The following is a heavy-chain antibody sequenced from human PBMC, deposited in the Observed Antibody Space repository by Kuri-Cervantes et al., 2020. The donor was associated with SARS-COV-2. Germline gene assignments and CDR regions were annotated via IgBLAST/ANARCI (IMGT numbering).Heavy chain of an antibody. CDR2: IYHSGST. CDR3: ARGSHYGSGSSNEDFDY. V-gene: IGHV4-38-2*01. D-gene: IGHD3-10*01. J-gene: IGHJ4*02. Sequence: ESLKISCAVSGYSISSGYYWGWIRQPPGKGLEWIGSIYHSGSTNYNPSLKSRVTVSLDTSKNQFSLKLSSVTAADTAVYYCARGSHYGSGSSNEDFDYWGQGTLVTVSS. CDR1: GYSISSGYY.